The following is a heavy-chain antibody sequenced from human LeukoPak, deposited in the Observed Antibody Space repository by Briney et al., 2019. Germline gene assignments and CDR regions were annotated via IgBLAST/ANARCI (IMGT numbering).Heavy chain of an antibody. D-gene: IGHD5-18*01. J-gene: IGHJ3*02. CDR1: GYTFTSHY. CDR2: INPSGGST. V-gene: IGHV1-46*01. Sequence: ASVKVSCKASGYTFTSHYIHWVRQAPGQGLEWMGIINPSGGSTSYAQKFQGRVSMARDTSTTTVYMELSSLRSEDTAVYYCARVTDTAMVHPQAAFEIWGQGTMVTVSS. CDR3: ARVTDTAMVHPQAAFEI.